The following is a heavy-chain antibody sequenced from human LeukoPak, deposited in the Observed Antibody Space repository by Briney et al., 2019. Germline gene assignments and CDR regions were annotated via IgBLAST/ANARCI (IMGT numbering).Heavy chain of an antibody. CDR2: ISGSGGST. CDR1: GFTFSSYG. V-gene: IGHV3-23*01. Sequence: WGSLRLSCAASGFTFSSYGMSWVRQVPGKGLEWVSAISGSGGSTYYADSVKGRFTISRDNSKNTLYLQMNSLRAEDTAVYYCAKWKNSRDGEDAFDIWGQGTMVTVSS. J-gene: IGHJ3*02. CDR3: AKWKNSRDGEDAFDI. D-gene: IGHD5-24*01.